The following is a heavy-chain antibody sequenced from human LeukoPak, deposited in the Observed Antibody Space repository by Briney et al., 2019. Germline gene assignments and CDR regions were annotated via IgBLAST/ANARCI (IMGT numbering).Heavy chain of an antibody. CDR2: ISYDGSNK. CDR1: GFTFSSYA. V-gene: IGHV3-30*04. Sequence: GRSLRLACAASGFTFSSYAMHWVRQAPGKGLEWVAVISYDGSNKYYADSVKGRFTISRDNSKNTLYLQMNSLRAEDTAVYYCAREITMIVVVITREFDYWGQGTLVTVSS. D-gene: IGHD3-22*01. CDR3: AREITMIVVVITREFDY. J-gene: IGHJ4*02.